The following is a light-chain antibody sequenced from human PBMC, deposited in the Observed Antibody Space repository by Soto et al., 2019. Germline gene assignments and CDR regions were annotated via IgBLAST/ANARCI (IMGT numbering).Light chain of an antibody. CDR3: QQYNSYSIT. V-gene: IGKV1-5*03. J-gene: IGKJ5*01. CDR1: QSISRS. CDR2: KAS. Sequence: QMTQSPSTLFASVGDRVTLTGRASQSISRSLAWYQQKPGKAPKLLIYKASSLESGVPSRFSGSGSGTEFTLTISSLQPDDFATYYCQQYNSYSITFGQGTRLEI.